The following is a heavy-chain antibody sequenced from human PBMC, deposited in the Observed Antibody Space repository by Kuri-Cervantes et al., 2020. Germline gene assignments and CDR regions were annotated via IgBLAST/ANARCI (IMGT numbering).Heavy chain of an antibody. CDR1: GFTFSTSA. Sequence: SVKVSCKSSGFTFSTSAVQWERQARGQRLEWIGWVVVSRGDTNYPQKFQGRVTMTRDTSTSTVYMELSSLRSEDTAVYYCARENGRDYADDYYFDYWGQGTLVTVSS. V-gene: IGHV1-58*01. CDR2: VVVSRGDT. D-gene: IGHD4-17*01. CDR3: ARENGRDYADDYYFDY. J-gene: IGHJ4*02.